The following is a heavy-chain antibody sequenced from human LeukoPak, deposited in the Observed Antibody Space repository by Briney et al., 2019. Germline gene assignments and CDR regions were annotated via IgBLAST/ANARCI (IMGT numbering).Heavy chain of an antibody. CDR1: FGSISSYY. CDR2: IYYTGST. CDR3: ARDLGGNSNFDY. D-gene: IGHD4-23*01. J-gene: IGHJ4*02. Sequence: SETLSLTCSLSFGSISSYYWSWIRRPPGKGQQWIGNIYYTGSTNYNPSLKSRVTISVDTSKNHFSLKLSSVTAADTAVYYCARDLGGNSNFDYWGQGTLVTVSS. V-gene: IGHV4-59*01.